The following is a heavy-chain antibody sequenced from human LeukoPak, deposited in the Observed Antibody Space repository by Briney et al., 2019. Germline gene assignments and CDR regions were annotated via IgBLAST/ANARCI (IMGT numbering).Heavy chain of an antibody. CDR3: AKDMAVGYEFWSGYYSNYYYYGMDV. CDR1: GFTFSSYA. J-gene: IGHJ6*02. V-gene: IGHV3-23*01. CDR2: ISGSGGST. Sequence: GGSLRLSCAASGFTFSSYAMSWVRQAPGKGLEWVSAISGSGGSTYYADSVKGRFTISRDNSKNTLYLQMNSLRAEDTAVYYCAKDMAVGYEFWSGYYSNYYYYGMDVWGQGTTVTVSS. D-gene: IGHD3-3*01.